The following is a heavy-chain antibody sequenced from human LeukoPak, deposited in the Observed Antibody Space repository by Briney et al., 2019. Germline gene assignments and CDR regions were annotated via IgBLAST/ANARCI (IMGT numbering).Heavy chain of an antibody. CDR3: AKDGKSYGDYSIDY. D-gene: IGHD4-17*01. CDR1: GFTFSSYG. Sequence: GRSLRLSCAASGFTFSSYGMHWVRQAPGKGLEWVAVIWYDGSNKYYADSVKGRFTISRDNSKNTLYLQMNSLRAEDTAVYYCAKDGKSYGDYSIDYWGQGTLVNVSS. J-gene: IGHJ4*02. CDR2: IWYDGSNK. V-gene: IGHV3-33*06.